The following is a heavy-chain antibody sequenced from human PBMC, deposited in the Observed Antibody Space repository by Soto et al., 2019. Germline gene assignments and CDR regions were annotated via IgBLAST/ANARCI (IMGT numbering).Heavy chain of an antibody. CDR1: GYTFTGYY. D-gene: IGHD3-22*01. CDR2: ISPSGGRT. Sequence: ASVKVSCKASGYTFTGYYMHWVRQAPGQGLEWMGWISPSGGRTKYAQKSQGSVTMTRXTXXSXXXMXLXXLRSDDTAVYYWARTRGTDYFNNSAYYWG. CDR3: ARTRGTDYFNNSAYY. J-gene: IGHJ4*01. V-gene: IGHV1-2*02.